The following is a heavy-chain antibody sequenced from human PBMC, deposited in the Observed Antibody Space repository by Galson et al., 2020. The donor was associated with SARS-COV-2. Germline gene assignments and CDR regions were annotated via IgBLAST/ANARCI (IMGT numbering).Heavy chain of an antibody. CDR1: GFPFSDHA. D-gene: IGHD6-19*01. CDR3: ARDGQLSSGWAFDY. J-gene: IGHJ4*02. V-gene: IGHV3-33*01. CDR2: IFYDGSDK. Sequence: GESLKISCAASGFPFSDHAIHWVRQAPGKGLEWVAQIFYDGSDKYYGDSVKGRFTISGDSSKNMVYLQMNNLKVDDTAVYYCARDGQLSSGWAFDYWGQGTLVTVSS.